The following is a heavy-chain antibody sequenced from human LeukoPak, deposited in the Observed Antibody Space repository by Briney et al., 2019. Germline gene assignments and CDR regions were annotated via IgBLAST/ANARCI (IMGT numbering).Heavy chain of an antibody. J-gene: IGHJ5*02. V-gene: IGHV1-2*06. CDR2: INPNSGGT. D-gene: IGHD4-17*01. Sequence: ASVKVSCKASGYTFTGYYMHWVRQAPGQGLEWMGRINPNSGGTHYPQKFQGRVTMTRDTSISTAYMELSRLRSDDTAVYYCARHDYGDYDWFDPWGQGTLVTVSS. CDR3: ARHDYGDYDWFDP. CDR1: GYTFTGYY.